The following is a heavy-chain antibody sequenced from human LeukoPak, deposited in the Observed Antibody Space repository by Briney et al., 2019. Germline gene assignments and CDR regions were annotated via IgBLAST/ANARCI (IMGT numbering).Heavy chain of an antibody. D-gene: IGHD5-18*01. CDR2: FDPEDGET. CDR1: GYTLTELS. J-gene: IGHJ4*02. V-gene: IGHV1-24*01. Sequence: VAAVKVSCKVSGYTLTELSMHWVRQAPGKGLEWVGGFDPEDGETIYAQKFQGRVTMTEDTSTDAAYMELSSLRSEDTAVYYCATDREGRGYSYGYYVYWGQGTLVTVSS. CDR3: ATDREGRGYSYGYYVY.